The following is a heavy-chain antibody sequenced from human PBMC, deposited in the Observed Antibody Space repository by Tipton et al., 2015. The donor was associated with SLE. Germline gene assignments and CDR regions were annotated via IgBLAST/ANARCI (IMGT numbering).Heavy chain of an antibody. CDR2: IYYSGST. CDR3: ARGAARRRYFDY. D-gene: IGHD6-6*01. CDR1: GGSISSSSYY. V-gene: IGHV4-39*07. Sequence: TLSLTCTVSGGSISSSSYYWGWIRQPPGKGLEWIGSIYYSGSTYYNPSLKSRVTLSVDMSKNQFSLRLNSVTAADTAVYYCARGAARRRYFDYWGQGTLVTVSS. J-gene: IGHJ4*02.